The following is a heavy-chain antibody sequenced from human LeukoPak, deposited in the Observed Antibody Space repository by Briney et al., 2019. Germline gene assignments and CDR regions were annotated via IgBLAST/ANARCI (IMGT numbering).Heavy chain of an antibody. CDR2: ISAYNGKT. D-gene: IGHD5-18*01. V-gene: IGHV1-18*04. CDR3: ARDRDFAAMGMPPFDY. CDR1: GYTFTSYG. Sequence: ASVKVSFKGSGYTFTSYGISWVRQAPGQGGEWMGWISAYNGKTNYAQKLQGRVTINTDTSTSTAYMELRSLRSDDTAVYYCARDRDFAAMGMPPFDYWGQGTLVTVSS. J-gene: IGHJ4*02.